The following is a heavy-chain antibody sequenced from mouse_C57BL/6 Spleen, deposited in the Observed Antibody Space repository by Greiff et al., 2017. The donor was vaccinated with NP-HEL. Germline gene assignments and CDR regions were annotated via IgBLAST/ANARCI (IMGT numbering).Heavy chain of an antibody. J-gene: IGHJ2*01. CDR3: ARRGLNWDGFDY. D-gene: IGHD4-1*01. V-gene: IGHV1-80*01. CDR1: GYAFSSYW. CDR2: IYPGDGDT. Sequence: VQLQQSGAELVKPGASVKISCKASGYAFSSYWMNWVKQRPGKGLEWIGQIYPGDGDTNYNGKFKGKATLTADKSSSTAYMQLSSLTSEDSAVYFCARRGLNWDGFDYWGQGTTLTVSS.